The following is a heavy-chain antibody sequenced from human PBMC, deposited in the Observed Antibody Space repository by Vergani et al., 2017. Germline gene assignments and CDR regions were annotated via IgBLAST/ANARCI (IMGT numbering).Heavy chain of an antibody. V-gene: IGHV1-8*01. CDR1: GYTFTSYD. J-gene: IGHJ5*02. D-gene: IGHD3-3*01. Sequence: QVQLVQSGAEVKKPGASVKVSCKASGYTFTSYDINWVRQATGQGLEWMGWMNPNSGNTGYAQKFQGRVTMTRNTSISTAYMELRSLRSDDTAVYYCARDFRPGGDFWSGYWFDPWGQGTLVTVSS. CDR2: MNPNSGNT. CDR3: ARDFRPGGDFWSGYWFDP.